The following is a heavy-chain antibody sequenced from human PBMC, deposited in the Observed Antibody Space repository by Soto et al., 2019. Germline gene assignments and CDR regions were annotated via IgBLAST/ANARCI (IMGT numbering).Heavy chain of an antibody. CDR3: ARGVSPWLLIEY. J-gene: IGHJ4*02. V-gene: IGHV4-39*01. CDR2: IYYSGNT. CDR1: VSSISSNTYY. Sequence: LSLTCTGSVSSISSNTYYWGWIRQPPGKGLELIVNIYYSGNTYYNPSLKSRVTISGDTSKNQFSLKLSSVTAADTDVYYCARGVSPWLLIEYWGQRTLVPVYS. D-gene: IGHD3-22*01.